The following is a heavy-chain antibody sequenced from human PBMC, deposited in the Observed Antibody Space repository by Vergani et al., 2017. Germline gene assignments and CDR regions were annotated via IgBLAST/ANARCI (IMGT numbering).Heavy chain of an antibody. CDR1: GYTFTDHY. V-gene: IGHV1-69-2*01. CDR2: VDPEDGET. Sequence: EVQLVQSGAEVKKPGATMKISCKVSGYTFTDHYMHWVKQAPGKGLEWMGLVDPEDGETIYAEKFKGRVTIAADTSTDTAHLELSSLRSEDTAVYYCAREDGCSSTSCSDLAFDIWGQGTMVTVSS. D-gene: IGHD2-2*01. J-gene: IGHJ3*02. CDR3: AREDGCSSTSCSDLAFDI.